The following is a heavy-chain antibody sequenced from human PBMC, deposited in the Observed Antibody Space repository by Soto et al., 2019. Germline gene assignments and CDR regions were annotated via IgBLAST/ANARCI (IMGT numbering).Heavy chain of an antibody. Sequence: AGSMRLSCAPSAFCLSNYAMHWDRQSPGKGLEWVALISYDGRKKYYADSVRGRLTISRDNSTNALFLEMNSLRLADTAFYYCAMAGRSGYYSQYYGMDVCGQGPTVTVSS. V-gene: IGHV3-30*03. D-gene: IGHD3-22*01. CDR3: AMAGRSGYYSQYYGMDV. J-gene: IGHJ6*02. CDR1: AFCLSNYA. CDR2: ISYDGRKK.